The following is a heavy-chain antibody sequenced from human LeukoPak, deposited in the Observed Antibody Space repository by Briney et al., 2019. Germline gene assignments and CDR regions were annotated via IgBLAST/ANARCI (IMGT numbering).Heavy chain of an antibody. Sequence: SETLSLTCTVSGGSISSGDYYWSWIRQPPGKGLEWIGYIYYSGSTYYNPSLKSRVTISVDTSKNQFSLKLSSVTAADTAVYYCAREKGADYYGSGSYSNWFDPWGREPWSPSPQ. CDR3: AREKGADYYGSGSYSNWFDP. V-gene: IGHV4-30-4*01. J-gene: IGHJ5*02. D-gene: IGHD3-10*01. CDR1: GGSISSGDYY. CDR2: IYYSGST.